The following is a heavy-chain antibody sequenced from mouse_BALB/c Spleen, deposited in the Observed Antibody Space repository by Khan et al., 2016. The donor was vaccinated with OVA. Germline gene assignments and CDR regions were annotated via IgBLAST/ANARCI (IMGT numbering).Heavy chain of an antibody. J-gene: IGHJ4*01. D-gene: IGHD4-1*01. V-gene: IGHV3-2*02. CDR3: ASELGRYYAMDY. Sequence: EVKLEVSGPGLVKPSQSLSLTCTVAGYSITSDYARYWIRQFPGNKLEWMGYISYSGSTGYNPSLKSRISITRDTSKNQFFLQLNSVTTEDTATYYCASELGRYYAMDYWGQGTSVTVSS. CDR2: ISYSGST. CDR1: GYSITSDYA.